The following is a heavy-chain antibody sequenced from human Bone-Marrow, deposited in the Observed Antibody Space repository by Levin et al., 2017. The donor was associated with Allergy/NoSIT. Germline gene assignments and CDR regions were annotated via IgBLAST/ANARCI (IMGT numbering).Heavy chain of an antibody. V-gene: IGHV3-66*01. D-gene: IGHD6-6*01. CDR2: IYSGGSA. Sequence: PGGSLRLSCAASEFIVGSNYMSWVRQAPGKGLDWVSVIYSGGSAYYAESVKGRFTISRDSSKNTLSLQMNSLRVEDTAVYYCVARSNGMDVWGQGTTGTVTS. CDR3: VARSNGMDV. CDR1: EFIVGSNY. J-gene: IGHJ6*02.